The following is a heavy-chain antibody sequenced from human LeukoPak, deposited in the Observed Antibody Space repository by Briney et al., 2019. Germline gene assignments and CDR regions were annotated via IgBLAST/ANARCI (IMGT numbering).Heavy chain of an antibody. D-gene: IGHD2-2*01. J-gene: IGHJ4*02. CDR3: ARGDRDLYCSSTSCYPVL. CDR2: ISSSSYI. CDR1: GFTFSSYS. V-gene: IGHV3-21*01. Sequence: PGGSLRLSWVASGFTFSSYSMNWVRQAPGKGLEWVSSISSSSYIYYADSVKGRFTISRDNAKNSLYLQMNSLRAEDTAVYYCARGDRDLYCSSTSCYPVLGGQGTLVTVSS.